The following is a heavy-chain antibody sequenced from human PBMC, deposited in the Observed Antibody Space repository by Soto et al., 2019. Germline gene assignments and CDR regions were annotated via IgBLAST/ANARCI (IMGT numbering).Heavy chain of an antibody. D-gene: IGHD3-10*01. V-gene: IGHV4-34*01. CDR1: GGSFSGYQ. CDR3: ARGLILWFGELSRRGGYYYYVDV. Sequence: QVQLQQWGAGLLKPSETLSLTCAVYGGSFSGYQWTWIRQTPGKGLEWIGEINNPSLKGRVTILLDTPKKQISLRLSSVTAADSAVYYCARGLILWFGELSRRGGYYYYVDVWGKGTTVTVSS. CDR2: I. J-gene: IGHJ6*03.